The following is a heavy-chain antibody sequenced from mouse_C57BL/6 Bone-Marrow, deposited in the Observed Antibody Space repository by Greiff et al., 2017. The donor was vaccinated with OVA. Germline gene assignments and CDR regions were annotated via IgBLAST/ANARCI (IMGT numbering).Heavy chain of an antibody. J-gene: IGHJ1*03. D-gene: IGHD2-4*01. V-gene: IGHV1-9*01. Sequence: QVQLQQSGAELLKPGASVKLSCKATGYTFTGYWIEWVKQRPGHGLEWIGEILPGSGSTNYNEKFKGKATFTADTSSNTAYMQLSSLTTEDSAIYYWARRQGLYYEYGDWYFDVWGTGTTVTVSS. CDR3: ARRQGLYYEYGDWYFDV. CDR2: ILPGSGST. CDR1: GYTFTGYW.